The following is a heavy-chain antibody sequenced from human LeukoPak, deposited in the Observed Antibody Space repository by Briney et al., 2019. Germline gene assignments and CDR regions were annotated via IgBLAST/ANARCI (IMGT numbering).Heavy chain of an antibody. CDR3: ARDYLAQLGRNAFDI. CDR1: GFTFSSYA. V-gene: IGHV3-48*04. CDR2: ISADSSGI. Sequence: GGSPRLSCAASGFTFSSYALNWVRQAPGKGLEWVSYISADSSGIYYADSVKGRFTISRDNAKNSLYLQMNSLRAEDTAVYYCARDYLAQLGRNAFDIWGQGTMVTVSS. D-gene: IGHD5-24*01. J-gene: IGHJ3*02.